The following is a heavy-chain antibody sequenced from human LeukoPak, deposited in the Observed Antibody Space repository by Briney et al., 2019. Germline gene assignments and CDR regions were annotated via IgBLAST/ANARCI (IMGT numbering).Heavy chain of an antibody. J-gene: IGHJ4*02. Sequence: ASVKVSCKASGYTFTSYGISWVRQAPGQGLEWMGWISAYNGNTNYAQKLQGRVTMTTDTSTSTAYMELRSLRSDDTAVYYCARDLIWDSYGYYYFDYWGQGTLVTVSS. V-gene: IGHV1-18*01. CDR3: ARDLIWDSYGYYYFDY. CDR1: GYTFTSYG. CDR2: ISAYNGNT. D-gene: IGHD5-18*01.